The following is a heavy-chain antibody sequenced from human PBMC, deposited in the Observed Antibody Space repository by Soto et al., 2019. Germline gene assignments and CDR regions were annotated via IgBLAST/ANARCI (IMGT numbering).Heavy chain of an antibody. Sequence: QVQLVESGGGVVQAGRSLRLSCAASGFTFSSYGMHWVRQAPGKGLEWVAVIWYDGSNKYYADSVKGRFTISRDNSKNTLYLQMNSLRVEDTVVYYCARGWGGEMGTIDYWGQGSLVTVSS. V-gene: IGHV3-33*01. D-gene: IGHD7-27*01. CDR1: GFTFSSYG. CDR3: ARGWGGEMGTIDY. CDR2: IWYDGSNK. J-gene: IGHJ4*02.